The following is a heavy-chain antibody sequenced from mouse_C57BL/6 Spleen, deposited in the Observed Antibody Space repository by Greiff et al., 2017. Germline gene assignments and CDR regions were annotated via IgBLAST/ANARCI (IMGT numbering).Heavy chain of an antibody. CDR1: GFTFSSYA. CDR2: ISSGGDYI. J-gene: IGHJ3*01. D-gene: IGHD2-3*01. CDR3: TRGDGYYVGSGAY. V-gene: IGHV5-9-1*02. Sequence: EVKLVESGEGLVKPGGSLKLSCAASGFTFSSYAMSWVRQTPEKRLVWVAYISSGGDYIYYADTVKGRFTISRDNARNTLYLQMSSLKSEDRAMYYCTRGDGYYVGSGAYWGQGTLVTVSA.